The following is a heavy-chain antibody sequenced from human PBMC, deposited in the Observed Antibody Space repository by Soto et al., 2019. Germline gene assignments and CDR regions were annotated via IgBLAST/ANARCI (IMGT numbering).Heavy chain of an antibody. CDR2: ISAYNGNT. V-gene: IGHV1-18*01. CDR3: ARGSFMDYYDRSGYYLGCFDP. J-gene: IGHJ5*02. Sequence: ASVKVSCKASGYTFTSYGISWVRQAPGQGLEWMGWISAYNGNTNYAQKLQGRVTMTTDTSTSTAYMELRSLRSDDTAVYYCARGSFMDYYDRSGYYLGCFDPWGQETLVTISS. D-gene: IGHD3-22*01. CDR1: GYTFTSYG.